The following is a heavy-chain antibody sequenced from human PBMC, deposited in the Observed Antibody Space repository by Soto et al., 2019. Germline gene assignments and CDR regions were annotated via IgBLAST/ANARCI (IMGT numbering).Heavy chain of an antibody. V-gene: IGHV1-69*13. D-gene: IGHD2-21*02. CDR1: GCTFSSYA. CDR2: IIPIFGTA. J-gene: IGHJ4*02. Sequence: GASVKVSCKASGCTFSSYAISWVRQAPGQGLEWMGGIIPIFGTANYAQKFQGRVTITADESTSTAYMELSSLRSEDTAVYYCASSILKHIVVVTAIYYFDYWGQGTLVTVSS. CDR3: ASSILKHIVVVTAIYYFDY.